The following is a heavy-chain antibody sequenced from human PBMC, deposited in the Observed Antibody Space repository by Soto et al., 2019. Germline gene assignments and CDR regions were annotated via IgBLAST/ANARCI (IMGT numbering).Heavy chain of an antibody. V-gene: IGHV5-51*01. CDR3: ARTAEVSIAGALAH. CDR1: GYTFTNYW. J-gene: IGHJ4*02. D-gene: IGHD1-26*01. CDR2: IYPGSSKT. Sequence: PGESLKISCKGYGYTFTNYWIAWVRQMPGKGLEWMGIIYPGSSKTRYSPSFEGQVTISADKSTTAYLQWTSLKASDTAMYYCARTAEVSIAGALAHWGQGTPVTVSS.